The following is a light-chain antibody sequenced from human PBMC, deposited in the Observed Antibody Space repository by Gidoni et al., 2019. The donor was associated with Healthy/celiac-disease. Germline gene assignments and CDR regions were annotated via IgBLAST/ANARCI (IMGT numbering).Light chain of an antibody. CDR2: EFS. J-gene: IGLJ2*01. V-gene: IGLV2-23*02. CDR1: SSDVGSYNL. Sequence: QSALTQPASVSGSPGQSITISCTGTSSDVGSYNLVSWYQQNPGKAPKLMIYEFSKRPSGVSNRFSGSKSGNTASLTISGLQAEEEADYYCCSYAGSSYVVFGGGTKLTVL. CDR3: CSYAGSSYVV.